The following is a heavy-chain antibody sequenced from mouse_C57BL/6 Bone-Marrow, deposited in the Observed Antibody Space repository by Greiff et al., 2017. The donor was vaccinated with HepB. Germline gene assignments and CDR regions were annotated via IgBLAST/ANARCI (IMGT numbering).Heavy chain of an antibody. V-gene: IGHV8-12*01. D-gene: IGHD1-1*01. J-gene: IGHJ1*03. Sequence: VTLKESGPGILQSSPTLSLTCSFSGFSLSTSGMGVSWIRQPSGKGLEWLAHIYWDDDKRYNPSLKSRLTISKDTSRNQVFLKITSVDTADTATYYCARRDYYGSSYWYFDVWGTGTTVTVSS. CDR1: GFSLSTSGMG. CDR3: ARRDYYGSSYWYFDV. CDR2: IYWDDDK.